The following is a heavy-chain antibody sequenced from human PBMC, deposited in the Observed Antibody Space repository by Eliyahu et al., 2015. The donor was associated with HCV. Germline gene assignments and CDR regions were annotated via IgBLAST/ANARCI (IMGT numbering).Heavy chain of an antibody. CDR2: FSTSGDFT. D-gene: IGHD6-19*01. V-gene: IGHV3-23*01. Sequence: EVQLLESGGGLVQPGGSLRLSCTASGFNFRTYAMSWVRQAPGKGLGGVAAFSTSGDFTYYADSVRGRFTISRDNSRNMLFLQMNSLRAEDTAIYYCARAGRPFDYWGQGTLVTVSS. CDR1: GFNFRTYA. CDR3: ARAGRPFDY. J-gene: IGHJ4*02.